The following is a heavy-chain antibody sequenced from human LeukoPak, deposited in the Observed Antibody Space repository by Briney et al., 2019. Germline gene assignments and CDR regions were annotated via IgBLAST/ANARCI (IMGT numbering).Heavy chain of an antibody. D-gene: IGHD3-22*01. Sequence: GGSLRLSCAASGFTFSSYWMHWVRQAPGKGLEWVSAISGSGGSTYYADSVKGRFTISRDNSKNTLYLQMNSLRAEDTAVYYCAKGPYHYDSSGGVGYWGQGTLVTVPS. CDR1: GFTFSSYW. J-gene: IGHJ4*02. CDR3: AKGPYHYDSSGGVGY. CDR2: ISGSGGST. V-gene: IGHV3-23*01.